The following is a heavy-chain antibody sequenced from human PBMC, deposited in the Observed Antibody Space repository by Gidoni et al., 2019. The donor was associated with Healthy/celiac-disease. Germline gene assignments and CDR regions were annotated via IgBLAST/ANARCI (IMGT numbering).Heavy chain of an antibody. CDR1: GFPFDVHA. CDR3: AKDIVATMSYGVHFDY. J-gene: IGHJ4*02. Sequence: EVQLVESGGGLVQPVRSMRLSCAASGFPFDVHAVHWGRQAPGKGLEWVSGIRWNSGRIGYADCVKGRFTISRDNAKTSLYLQMNSLRAEDTALYYCAKDIVATMSYGVHFDYWGQGTLVTVSS. V-gene: IGHV3-9*01. D-gene: IGHD5-12*01. CDR2: IRWNSGRI.